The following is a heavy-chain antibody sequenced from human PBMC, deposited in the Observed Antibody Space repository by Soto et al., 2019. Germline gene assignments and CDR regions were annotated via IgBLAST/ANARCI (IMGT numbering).Heavy chain of an antibody. V-gene: IGHV4-4*02. CDR3: ARLVYDTRLNYMYFDF. CDR2: IFHDGTA. CDR1: GVSLTSGNW. J-gene: IGHJ4*02. Sequence: SETLSLTCAVSGVSLTSGNWWTWVRQSPQRGLEYIGEIFHDGTANYYPSFERRVAMSVDTSRNQFSLKLTSVTAADTTVYFCARLVYDTRLNYMYFDFWGPGTLVTVS. D-gene: IGHD3-10*01.